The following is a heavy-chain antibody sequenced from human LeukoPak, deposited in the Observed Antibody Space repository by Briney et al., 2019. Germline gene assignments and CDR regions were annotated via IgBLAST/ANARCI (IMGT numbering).Heavy chain of an antibody. J-gene: IGHJ3*01. CDR1: GYTFTGYY. V-gene: IGHV7-4-1*02. Sequence: GASVKVSCKASGYTFTGYYMHWVRQAPGQGLEWMGWINTDSGKPTYARGFTGRFVFSLDSSVSTTYLQINNLMPEDTAKYFCAREILRFDFWGQGTTVTVSS. CDR2: INTDSGKP. CDR3: AREILRFDF.